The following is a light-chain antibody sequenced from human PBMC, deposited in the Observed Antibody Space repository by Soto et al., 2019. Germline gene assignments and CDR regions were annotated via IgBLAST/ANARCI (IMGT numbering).Light chain of an antibody. CDR3: GTWDSSLSAYV. Sequence: QSVLTQPPSVSAAPGQKVTISCSGSNSNIGNNYVSWYQQLPGTAPKLLIYENDKRPSGIPDRFSGSKSGTSATLGITGLQTGDEADYCCGTWDSSLSAYVFGTGTKLTVL. J-gene: IGLJ1*01. CDR2: END. CDR1: NSNIGNNY. V-gene: IGLV1-51*02.